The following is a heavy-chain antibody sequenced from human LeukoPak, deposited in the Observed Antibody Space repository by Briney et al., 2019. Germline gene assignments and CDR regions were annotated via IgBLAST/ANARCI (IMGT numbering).Heavy chain of an antibody. CDR1: GFTFSSYW. D-gene: IGHD3-3*01. J-gene: IGHJ4*02. V-gene: IGHV3-74*01. CDR3: AKYSPGIRFLEWFHFDY. Sequence: PGGSLRLSCAASGFTFSSYWMHWVRQAPGKGLVWVSRINSDGSSTSYADSVKGRFTISRDNAKNTLYLQMNSLRAEDTAVYYCAKYSPGIRFLEWFHFDYWGQGTLVTVSS. CDR2: INSDGSST.